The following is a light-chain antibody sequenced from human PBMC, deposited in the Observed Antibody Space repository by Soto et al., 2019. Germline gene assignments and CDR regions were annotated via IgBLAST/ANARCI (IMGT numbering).Light chain of an antibody. CDR3: QQYNSYPWT. Sequence: DIQLTQSPSLLSASVGDRVTITCRASHDISTYLAWYQRKPGKAPKLLIYDASSLESGVPSRFSGSGSGTEFTLTISSLQPDDFATYYCQQYNSYPWTFGQGTKVEIK. CDR2: DAS. CDR1: HDISTY. V-gene: IGKV1-9*01. J-gene: IGKJ1*01.